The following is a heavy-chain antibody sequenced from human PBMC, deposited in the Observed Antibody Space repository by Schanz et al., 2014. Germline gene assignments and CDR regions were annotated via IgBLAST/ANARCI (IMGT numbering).Heavy chain of an antibody. CDR2: ISRDGTTS. D-gene: IGHD2-2*01. Sequence: VQLVESGGGLVQPGGSLRLSCAASGFTVSINYMSWVRQAPGKGLEWLSYISRDGTTSYYADSVKGRFTISRDNAKNSLYLQMNSLRAEDTAVYYCERFQSPHQPFDYWGQGTLVTVSS. CDR3: ERFQSPHQPFDY. J-gene: IGHJ4*02. V-gene: IGHV3-11*04. CDR1: GFTVSINY.